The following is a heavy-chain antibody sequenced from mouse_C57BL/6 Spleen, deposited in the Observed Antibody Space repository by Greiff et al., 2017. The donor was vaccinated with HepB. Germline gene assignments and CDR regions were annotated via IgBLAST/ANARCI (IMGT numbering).Heavy chain of an antibody. D-gene: IGHD2-5*01. Sequence: VQLKESGPELVKPGASVKISCKASGYSFTDYNMNWVKQSNGKSLEWIGVINPNYGTTSYNQKFKGKATLTVDQSSSTAYMQLNSLTSEDSAVYYCARSYSNYRYWYFDVWGTGTTVTVSS. CDR2: INPNYGTT. J-gene: IGHJ1*03. CDR1: GYSFTDYN. CDR3: ARSYSNYRYWYFDV. V-gene: IGHV1-39*01.